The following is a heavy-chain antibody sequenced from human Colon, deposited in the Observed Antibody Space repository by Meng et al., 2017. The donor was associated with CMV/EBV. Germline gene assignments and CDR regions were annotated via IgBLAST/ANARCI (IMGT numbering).Heavy chain of an antibody. V-gene: IGHV1-2*02. CDR1: GHTFADYYF. D-gene: IGHD3-3*01. J-gene: IGHJ6*02. CDR3: ARDRRYYDFWSGPLVALDV. CDR2: IKFNSGGT. Sequence: ASVKVSCKATGHTFADYYFIQWMRQAPGQGLEWMGWIKFNSGGTNYVQKFQGRVTMTRDTSISTVYLELSRLRSDDTAVYYCARDRRYYDFWSGPLVALDVWGQGTTVTVSS.